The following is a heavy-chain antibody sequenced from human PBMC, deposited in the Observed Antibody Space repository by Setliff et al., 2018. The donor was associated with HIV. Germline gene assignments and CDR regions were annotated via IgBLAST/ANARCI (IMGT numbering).Heavy chain of an antibody. CDR2: INHDGIT. J-gene: IGHJ4*02. CDR3: ARGKYYFDSGTPSYFDY. D-gene: IGHD3-10*01. CDR1: GGSFSGYF. Sequence: SETLSLTFAVYGGSFSGYFWSWIRQPPGEGVEWIGEINHDGITNYNPSLKSRVTVSVDTSKSQFSLKLSSVTAADTAVYYCARGKYYFDSGTPSYFDYWGQGSLVTVSS. V-gene: IGHV4-34*01.